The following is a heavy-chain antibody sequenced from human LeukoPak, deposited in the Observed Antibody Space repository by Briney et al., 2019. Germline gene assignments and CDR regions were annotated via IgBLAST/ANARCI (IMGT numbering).Heavy chain of an antibody. D-gene: IGHD5-18*01. V-gene: IGHV3-66*01. J-gene: IGHJ4*02. Sequence: GGSLRLSCAASGFTFSICGMNWVRQAPGKGLEWVSLIYPGGSTYYADSVKGRFTISRDNSKNTVFLQMNSLRAEDTALYYCARDASSYGPLHYWGQGTLVTVSS. CDR2: IYPGGST. CDR3: ARDASSYGPLHY. CDR1: GFTFSICG.